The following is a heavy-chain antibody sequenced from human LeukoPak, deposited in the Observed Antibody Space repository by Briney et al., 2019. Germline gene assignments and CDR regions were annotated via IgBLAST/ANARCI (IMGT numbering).Heavy chain of an antibody. CDR1: GYTFTSYA. D-gene: IGHD6-13*01. Sequence: ASVKVSCKASGYTFTSYAMHWVRQAPGQRLEWMGWINAGNGNTKYSQKFQGRVTITRDTSASTAYMELSSLRSGDTAVYYCARGGAAGDAFDIWGQGTMVTVSS. CDR2: INAGNGNT. CDR3: ARGGAAGDAFDI. V-gene: IGHV1-3*01. J-gene: IGHJ3*02.